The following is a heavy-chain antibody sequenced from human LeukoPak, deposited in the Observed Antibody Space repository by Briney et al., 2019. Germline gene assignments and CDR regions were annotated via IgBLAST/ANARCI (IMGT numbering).Heavy chain of an antibody. J-gene: IGHJ4*02. CDR2: ISAYNGNT. D-gene: IGHD3-3*01. V-gene: IGHV1-18*01. Sequence: GASVKVSCKASGYTFTSYGIGWVRQAPGQGLEWMGWISAYNGNTNYAQKLQGRVTMTTDTSTSTAYMELRSLRSDDTAVYYCARDLYYDFWSGQYYFDYWGQGTLVTVSS. CDR1: GYTFTSYG. CDR3: ARDLYYDFWSGQYYFDY.